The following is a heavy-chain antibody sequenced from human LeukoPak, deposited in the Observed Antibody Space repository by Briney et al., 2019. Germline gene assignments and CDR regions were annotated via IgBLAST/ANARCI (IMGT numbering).Heavy chain of an antibody. CDR2: IYSGGST. V-gene: IGHV3-66*04. CDR3: AKRYGGNSGDFDY. CDR1: GFTVSSNY. J-gene: IGHJ4*02. Sequence: GGSLRLSCAASGFTVSSNYMSWVRQAPGKGLEWGSVIYSGGSTYYADSVKGRFTISRDNSKNTLYLQMNSLRADDTAVYYCAKRYGGNSGDFDYWGQGTLVTVSS. D-gene: IGHD4-23*01.